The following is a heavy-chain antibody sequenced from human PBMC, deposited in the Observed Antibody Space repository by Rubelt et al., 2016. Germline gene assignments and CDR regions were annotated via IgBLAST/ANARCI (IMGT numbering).Heavy chain of an antibody. D-gene: IGHD4-17*01. CDR1: GGSFSGYY. CDR2: INHSGST. Sequence: QVQLQQWGAGLLKPSETLSLTCAVYGGSFSGYYWSWIRQPPGKGLEWIGEINHSGSTYYNPSLTSRVTISVDTSKNQSPLKLSSVTAGDTAGYYCARGRDGDRMGCWGQGTLVTVSS. J-gene: IGHJ4*02. CDR3: ARGRDGDRMGC. V-gene: IGHV4-34*01.